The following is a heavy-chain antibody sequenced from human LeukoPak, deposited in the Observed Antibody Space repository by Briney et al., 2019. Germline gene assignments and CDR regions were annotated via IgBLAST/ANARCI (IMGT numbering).Heavy chain of an antibody. Sequence: SETLSLTCAVYGGSFSGYYWSWIRQPPGKGLEWIGEINHSGSTNYNPSLKSRVTISVDTSKNQFSQKLSSVTAADTAVYYCARGLHYYGSGSPHPGPFDYWGQGTLVTVSS. D-gene: IGHD3-10*01. CDR1: GGSFSGYY. CDR2: INHSGST. CDR3: ARGLHYYGSGSPHPGPFDY. V-gene: IGHV4-34*01. J-gene: IGHJ4*02.